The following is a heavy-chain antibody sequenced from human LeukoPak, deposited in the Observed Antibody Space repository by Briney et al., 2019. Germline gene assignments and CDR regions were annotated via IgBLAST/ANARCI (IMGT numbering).Heavy chain of an antibody. CDR2: INPNSGGT. Sequence: ASVKVSCKASGYTFTGYYMHWVRQAPGQGLEWMGWINPNSGGTNYAQKFQGRVTMTGDTSISTAYMELSRLRSDDTAVYYCARVSYDSSGYYYPAFDYWGQGTLVTVPS. CDR1: GYTFTGYY. D-gene: IGHD3-22*01. CDR3: ARVSYDSSGYYYPAFDY. J-gene: IGHJ4*02. V-gene: IGHV1-2*02.